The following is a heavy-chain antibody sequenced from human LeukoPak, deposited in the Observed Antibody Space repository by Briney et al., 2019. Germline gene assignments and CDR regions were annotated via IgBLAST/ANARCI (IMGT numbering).Heavy chain of an antibody. CDR1: GFTFDDYA. V-gene: IGHV3-9*01. CDR3: AKDSVYYYDNSGYFDS. D-gene: IGHD3-22*01. J-gene: IGHJ4*02. Sequence: PGRSLRLSCAASGFTFDDYAMHWVRQAPGKGLEWVSGISWNSGSIGYADSVKGRFTISRDNAKNSLYLQMNSLGAEDTALYYCAKDSVYYYDNSGYFDSWGQGTLVTVSS. CDR2: ISWNSGSI.